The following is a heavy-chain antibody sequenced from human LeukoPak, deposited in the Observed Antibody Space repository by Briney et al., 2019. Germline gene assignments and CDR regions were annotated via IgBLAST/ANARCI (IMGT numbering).Heavy chain of an antibody. CDR3: AREASSSAAAQRRNWFDP. D-gene: IGHD6-13*01. CDR2: INHSGST. CDR1: GGSFSCYY. V-gene: IGHV4-34*01. J-gene: IGHJ5*02. Sequence: SETLSLTCAVYGGSFSCYYWSWIRQPPGKGLEWVGDINHSGSTNYNPSLKSRVTISVATSKNQFSLKLSSVTAADTAVYYCAREASSSAAAQRRNWFDPWGQGTLVTVSS.